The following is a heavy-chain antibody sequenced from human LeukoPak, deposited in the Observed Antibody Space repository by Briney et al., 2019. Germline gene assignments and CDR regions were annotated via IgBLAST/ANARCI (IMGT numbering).Heavy chain of an antibody. V-gene: IGHV3-30*18. CDR2: ISYDGSNK. CDR3: AKGLITMVRGVLDY. CDR1: GFTFSSYG. J-gene: IGHJ4*02. Sequence: GGSLRLSCAASGFTFSSYGMHWVRQAPGKGLEWVAVISYDGSNKYYADSVKGRFTISRDNSKNTLYLQMNSLRAEDTAVYYCAKGLITMVRGVLDYWGQGTLVTVSS. D-gene: IGHD3-10*01.